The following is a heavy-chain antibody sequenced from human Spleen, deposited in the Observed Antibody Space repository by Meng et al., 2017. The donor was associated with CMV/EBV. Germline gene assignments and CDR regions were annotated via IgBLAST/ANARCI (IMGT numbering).Heavy chain of an antibody. Sequence: SETLSLTCAVYGGSFSGYYWSWIRQPPGKGLEWIGEINHSGSTNYNPSLKSRVTISVDTSKNQFSLKLSSVTAADTAVYYCASQQRLVHPTDYWGQGTLVTVSS. CDR1: GGSFSGYY. CDR2: INHSGST. CDR3: ASQQRLVHPTDY. J-gene: IGHJ4*02. D-gene: IGHD6-13*01. V-gene: IGHV4-34*01.